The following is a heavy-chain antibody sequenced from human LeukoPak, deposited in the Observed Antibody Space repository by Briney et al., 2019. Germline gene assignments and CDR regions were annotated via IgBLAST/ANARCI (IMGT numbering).Heavy chain of an antibody. CDR1: GFTFSSYW. J-gene: IGHJ3*02. CDR3: ASGIGVGDSFDI. CDR2: INSDARNT. D-gene: IGHD3-3*01. Sequence: QPGGSLRLSCAASGFTFSSYWMYWVRQAPGKGLVWVSRINSDARNTNYADSVQGRFTISRDNAKNTLYLQMNSLRVEDTAVYYCASGIGVGDSFDIWGQGTMVTASS. V-gene: IGHV3-74*01.